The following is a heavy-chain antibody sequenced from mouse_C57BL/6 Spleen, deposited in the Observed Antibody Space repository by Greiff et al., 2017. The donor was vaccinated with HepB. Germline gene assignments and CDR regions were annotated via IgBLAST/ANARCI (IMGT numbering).Heavy chain of an antibody. Sequence: QVQLKQSGPELVKPGASVKISCKASGYAFSSSWMNWVKQRPGKGLEWIGRIYPGDGDTNYNGKFKGKATLTADKSSSTAYMQLSSLTSEDSAVYFCARYSNYPYYYAMDYWGQGTSVTVSS. CDR1: GYAFSSSW. D-gene: IGHD2-5*01. J-gene: IGHJ4*01. V-gene: IGHV1-82*01. CDR3: ARYSNYPYYYAMDY. CDR2: IYPGDGDT.